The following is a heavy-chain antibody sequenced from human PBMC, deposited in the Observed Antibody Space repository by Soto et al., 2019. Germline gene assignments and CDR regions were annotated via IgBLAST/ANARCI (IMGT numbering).Heavy chain of an antibody. CDR2: ISSSSSYI. Sequence: GGSLRLSCAASGFTFSSYSMNWVRQAPGKGLEWVSSISSSSSYIYYADSVKGRFTISRDNAKNSLYLQMNSLRAEDTAVYYCARKGDGYNWFDPWGQGTLVTVSS. V-gene: IGHV3-21*01. J-gene: IGHJ5*02. CDR3: ARKGDGYNWFDP. CDR1: GFTFSSYS. D-gene: IGHD1-26*01.